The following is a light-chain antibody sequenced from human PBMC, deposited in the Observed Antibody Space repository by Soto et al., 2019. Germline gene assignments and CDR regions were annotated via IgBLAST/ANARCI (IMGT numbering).Light chain of an antibody. V-gene: IGKV3-20*01. CDR1: QSVRSSY. Sequence: EIVLTPSRDTLSSCTGERAALSCIASQSVRSSYLAWYQQKPGQAPRLLIYGASSRATGIPDRFSGSGSGTDFTLTISGLEPEDFAVYYCQQYGSSPLTFGGGTKVDI. CDR2: GAS. CDR3: QQYGSSPLT. J-gene: IGKJ4*01.